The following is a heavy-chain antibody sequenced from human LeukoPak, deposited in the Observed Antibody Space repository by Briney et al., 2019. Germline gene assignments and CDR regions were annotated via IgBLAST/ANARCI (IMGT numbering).Heavy chain of an antibody. V-gene: IGHV3-21*01. CDR3: ARDLGDYNNYGEMAI. Sequence: GRSLRLSCAASGFTFSTYTMSWVRQAPGKGLEWVSSVSSGSSYMYYADSVKGRFTISRDNAKNSLSLQMNSLRAEDTAVYYCARDLGDYNNYGEMAIWGQGTLVTVSS. CDR2: VSSGSSYM. D-gene: IGHD4-11*01. CDR1: GFTFSTYT. J-gene: IGHJ4*02.